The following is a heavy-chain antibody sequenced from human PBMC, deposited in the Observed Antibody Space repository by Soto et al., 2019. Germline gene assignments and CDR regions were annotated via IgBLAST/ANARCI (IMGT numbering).Heavy chain of an antibody. CDR3: GRDGVTETGDY. J-gene: IGHJ4*02. CDR1: GYTFTSYY. Sequence: ASVKVSCKASGYTFTSYYMHWVRQAPGQGLEWMGIINPSGGSTSYAQKFQGRVTMTRDTSTSTVYMELSSLRSEDTAVYYCGRDGVTETGDYWGRGTLVTVSS. V-gene: IGHV1-46*01. D-gene: IGHD1-20*01. CDR2: INPSGGST.